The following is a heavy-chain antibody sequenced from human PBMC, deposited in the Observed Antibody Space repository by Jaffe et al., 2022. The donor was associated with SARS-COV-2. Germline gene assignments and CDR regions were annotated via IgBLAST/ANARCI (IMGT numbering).Heavy chain of an antibody. V-gene: IGHV4-59*11. J-gene: IGHJ4*02. CDR1: GGSINSHY. CDR2: IYYSGNT. Sequence: QVQLQESGPGPVKPSETLSLTCTVSGGSINSHYWSWIRQPPGKGLEWIGYIYYSGNTNYNPSLKSRVTMSLDTSKNQFSLKLSSVTAADTAVYYCARVGYDGNLSFDYWGQGTLVTVSS. D-gene: IGHD5-12*01. CDR3: ARVGYDGNLSFDY.